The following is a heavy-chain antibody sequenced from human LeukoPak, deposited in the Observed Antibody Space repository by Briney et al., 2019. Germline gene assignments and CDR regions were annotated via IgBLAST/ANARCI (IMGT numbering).Heavy chain of an antibody. Sequence: HPGRSLRLSCAASRFTFSTYAMHWVRQAPGKGPEWVAGISNDGTNEDHADSVKGRFTISRDNSKNTLYLQMNSLRAEDTAIYYCARDRIAVAGMGAFQHWGQGTLVTVSS. D-gene: IGHD6-19*01. J-gene: IGHJ1*01. CDR1: RFTFSTYA. CDR2: ISNDGTNE. CDR3: ARDRIAVAGMGAFQH. V-gene: IGHV3-30-3*01.